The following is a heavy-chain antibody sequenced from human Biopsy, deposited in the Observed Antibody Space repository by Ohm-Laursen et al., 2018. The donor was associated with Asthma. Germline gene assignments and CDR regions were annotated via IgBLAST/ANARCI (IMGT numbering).Heavy chain of an antibody. CDR1: GYSLTDLS. V-gene: IGHV1-24*01. J-gene: IGHJ4*02. Sequence: SVTVSCTISGYSLTDLSMHWVRQAPGQGLEWMGGHDHEEGGTVNARRFQGRVTMTEDTSTGTAYMELSSLSSDDTAVYYCASDFPKDYVRYNFQFWGQGTLVTVSS. CDR3: ASDFPKDYVRYNFQF. D-gene: IGHD4-17*01. CDR2: HDHEEGGT.